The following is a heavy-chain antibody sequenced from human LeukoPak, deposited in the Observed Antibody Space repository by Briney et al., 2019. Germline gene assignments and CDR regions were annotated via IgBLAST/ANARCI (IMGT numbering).Heavy chain of an antibody. D-gene: IGHD3-22*01. CDR2: YIPIFGTV. CDR1: GGTFSNYA. CDR3: ARAKNEGYYYDSNPADSNWFDP. Sequence: SVKVSCKASGGTFSNYAITWVRQAPGQGLEWMGGYIPIFGTVKYEQNFQGRVTISADESTSKAYMELSSLRSEDTAVYCCARAKNEGYYYDSNPADSNWFDPWGQGTLVTVSS. J-gene: IGHJ5*02. V-gene: IGHV1-69*01.